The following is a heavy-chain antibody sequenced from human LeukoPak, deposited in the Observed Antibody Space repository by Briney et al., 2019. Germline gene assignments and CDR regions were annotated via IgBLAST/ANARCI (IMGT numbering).Heavy chain of an antibody. CDR1: GFTFSGYW. V-gene: IGHV3-74*03. CDR2: IRSDGRIT. J-gene: IGHJ4*02. D-gene: IGHD3-3*01. Sequence: GGSLRLSCAASGFTFSGYWMHWVRQGPGKGLVWVSGIRSDGRITMYADSVKGRFTISRDNAMNTLYLQMNSLRAEDTAVYYCTRDTKYLDYWGQGTLVTVSS. CDR3: TRDTKYLDY.